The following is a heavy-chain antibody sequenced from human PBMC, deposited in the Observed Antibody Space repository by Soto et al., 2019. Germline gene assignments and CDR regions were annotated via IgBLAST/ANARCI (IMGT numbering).Heavy chain of an antibody. CDR1: GCSLNYYA. V-gene: IGHV3-23*01. J-gene: IGHJ4*02. CDR3: ARVDGVPCSTPTCHPFFFDS. D-gene: IGHD2-2*01. CDR2: ISSSGGST. Sequence: GGSLRLSCVASGCSLNYYAMTWVGQTPGKGLEWVSVISSSGGSTYYADSVKGRFTISRDNSKNPLYLLVTSLRTEDTAIYYCARVDGVPCSTPTCHPFFFDSWGQGTLVTVSS.